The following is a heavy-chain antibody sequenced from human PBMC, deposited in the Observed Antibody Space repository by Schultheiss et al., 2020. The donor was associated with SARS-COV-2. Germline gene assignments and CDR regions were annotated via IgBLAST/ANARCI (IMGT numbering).Heavy chain of an antibody. CDR3: ASSSSWYQVYFQH. D-gene: IGHD6-13*01. CDR1: GGSFSGYY. V-gene: IGHV4-34*01. CDR2: INHSGST. Sequence: SETLSLTCAVYGGSFSGYYWSWIRQPPGKGLEWIGEINHSGSTNYNPSLKSRVTISVDTSKNQFSLKLSSVTAADTAVYYCASSSSWYQVYFQHWGQGTLVTVSS. J-gene: IGHJ1*01.